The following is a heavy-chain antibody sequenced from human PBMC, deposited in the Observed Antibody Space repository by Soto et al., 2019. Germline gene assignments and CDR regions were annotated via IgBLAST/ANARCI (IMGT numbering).Heavy chain of an antibody. J-gene: IGHJ4*02. CDR2: MHPNGGHK. V-gene: IGHV1-8*01. D-gene: IGHD3-10*01. CDR3: VAVSIYGLLLDY. Sequence: ASVKVSCKASGYTFTRYDINWVRQATGKGLEWMGWMHPNGGHKGHAQKYQRIVTMTRNTSISTDYMELSSLRSEDTAVYYCVAVSIYGLLLDYWGQGTLVPVSS. CDR1: GYTFTRYD.